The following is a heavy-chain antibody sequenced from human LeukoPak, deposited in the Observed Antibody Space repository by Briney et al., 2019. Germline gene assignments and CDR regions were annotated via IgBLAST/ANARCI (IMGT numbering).Heavy chain of an antibody. CDR1: GFIFYDHG. V-gene: IGHV3-20*04. D-gene: IGHD6-19*01. CDR2: INWNGGST. J-gene: IGHJ4*02. CDR3: AKNLGSGWYFPFDY. Sequence: GGSLRLSCAASGFIFYDHGMSWVRQAPGKGLEWVSGINWNGGSTGYADSVKGRFTISRDNAKNSLYLQMDSLSAEDTAFYYCAKNLGSGWYFPFDYWGQGTLVSVSS.